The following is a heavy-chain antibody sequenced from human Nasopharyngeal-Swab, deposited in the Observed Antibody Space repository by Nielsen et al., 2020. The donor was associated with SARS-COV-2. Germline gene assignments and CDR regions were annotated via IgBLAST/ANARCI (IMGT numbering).Heavy chain of an antibody. V-gene: IGHV3-23*01. CDR1: GFTFSTYA. CDR2: FSGSGGST. D-gene: IGHD3-16*01. J-gene: IGHJ6*02. CDR3: AKDGVRLNGIDV. Sequence: GESLKISCAASGFTFSTYAVSWVRQAPGKGLEWVSVFSGSGGSTYYADSVKGRFTISGDNSKNTLYLQMNSLRAEDTAEYFCAKDGVRLNGIDVWGQGTMVTVSS.